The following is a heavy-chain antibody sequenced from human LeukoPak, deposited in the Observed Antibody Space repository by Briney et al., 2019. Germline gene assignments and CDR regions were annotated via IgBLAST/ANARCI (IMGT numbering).Heavy chain of an antibody. CDR1: GFTFSSYG. CDR3: AREGCSSTSCYGYYYYYGMDV. CDR2: IWYDGSNK. V-gene: IGHV3-33*01. J-gene: IGHJ6*02. D-gene: IGHD2-2*01. Sequence: GGSLRLSCAASGFTFSSYGMHWVRQAPGKGLEWVAVIWYDGSNKYYADSVKGRFTISRDNSKNTLYLQMNSLRAEDTAVYYCAREGCSSTSCYGYYYYYGMDVWGQGTTVTVSS.